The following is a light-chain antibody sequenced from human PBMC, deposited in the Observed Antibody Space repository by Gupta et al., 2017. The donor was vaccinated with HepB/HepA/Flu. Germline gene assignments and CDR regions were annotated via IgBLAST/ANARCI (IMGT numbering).Light chain of an antibody. V-gene: IGKV3-11*01. CDR3: QQRSNGHRRLLT. J-gene: IGKJ4*01. CDR2: DAS. Sequence: EIVLTQSPATLSLSPGERATLSCRASQSVSSYLAWYQQKPGQAPRLLIYDASNRATGSTDRFSGSGSGTDCTLTISSLEPEEFEVYYCQQRSNGHRRLLTFGGGTKVEIK. CDR1: QSVSSY.